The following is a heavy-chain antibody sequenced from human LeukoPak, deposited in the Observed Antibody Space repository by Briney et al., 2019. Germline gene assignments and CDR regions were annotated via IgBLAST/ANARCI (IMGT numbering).Heavy chain of an antibody. V-gene: IGHV3-66*04. D-gene: IGHD6-19*01. CDR3: ARLHPVDAPGWYDV. CDR2: IYSGGST. Sequence: PGGSLRLSCAASGFTFSSYAMSWVRQAPGKGLEWVSVIYSGGSTYYADSVKGRFTISRDNSKNTLYLQMNSLRAEDTAVYYCARLHPVDAPGWYDVWGQGTTVTVSS. J-gene: IGHJ6*02. CDR1: GFTFSSYA.